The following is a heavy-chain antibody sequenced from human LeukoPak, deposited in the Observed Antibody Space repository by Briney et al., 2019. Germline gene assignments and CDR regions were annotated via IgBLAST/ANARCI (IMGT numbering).Heavy chain of an antibody. CDR1: GYTFTSYD. D-gene: IGHD3-16*01. J-gene: IGHJ5*02. CDR3: ARSYDYIWGSYRSCWFDP. V-gene: IGHV1-8*01. CDR2: MNPNSGNT. Sequence: ASMKVSCKASGYTFTSYDINWVRQATGQGLEWMGWMNPNSGNTGYAQKFQGRVTMTRNTSISTAYMELSSLRSEDTAVYYCARSYDYIWGSYRSCWFDPWGQGTLVTVSS.